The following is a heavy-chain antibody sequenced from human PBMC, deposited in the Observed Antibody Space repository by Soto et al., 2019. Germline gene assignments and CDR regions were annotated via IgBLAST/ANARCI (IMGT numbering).Heavy chain of an antibody. CDR3: ARELPAAMNYGYYYGMDV. Sequence: PGGSLRLSCAASGFSASGITFSSYRMNWVRQAPGKGLELVSYISSSSSTIYYAGSVKGRFTISRDNAKNSLYLQMNSLRAEDTAVYYCARELPAAMNYGYYYGMDVWGQGTTVTVSS. CDR2: ISSSSSTI. CDR1: GITFSSYR. J-gene: IGHJ6*02. D-gene: IGHD2-2*01. V-gene: IGHV3-48*04.